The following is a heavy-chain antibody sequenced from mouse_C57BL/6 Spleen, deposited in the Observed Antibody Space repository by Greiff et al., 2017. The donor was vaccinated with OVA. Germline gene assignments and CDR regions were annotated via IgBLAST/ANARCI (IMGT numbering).Heavy chain of an antibody. CDR3: TRALYDYDGYYAMDY. D-gene: IGHD2-4*01. CDR1: GFTFSSYA. V-gene: IGHV5-9-1*02. J-gene: IGHJ4*01. Sequence: EVQRVESGAGLVKPGGSLKLSCAASGFTFSSYAMSWVRQTPEKRLEWVAYISSGGDYIYYADTVKGRFTISRANSKNTLYLQMSSLKSEDTAMYYCTRALYDYDGYYAMDYWGQGTSVTVSS. CDR2: ISSGGDYI.